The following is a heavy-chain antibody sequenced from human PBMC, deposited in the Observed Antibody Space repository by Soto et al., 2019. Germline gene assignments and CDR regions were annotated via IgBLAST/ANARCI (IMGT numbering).Heavy chain of an antibody. CDR2: MNPNSGNT. J-gene: IGHJ4*02. D-gene: IGHD2-15*01. Sequence: ASVKVSCKASGYTFTSYDINWVRQATGQGLEWMGWMNPNSGNTGYAQKFQGRVTMTRNTSISTAYMELSSLRSEDTAVYYCARVEAVVDQLADYWGQGTLVTVSS. CDR3: ARVEAVVDQLADY. V-gene: IGHV1-8*02. CDR1: GYTFTSYD.